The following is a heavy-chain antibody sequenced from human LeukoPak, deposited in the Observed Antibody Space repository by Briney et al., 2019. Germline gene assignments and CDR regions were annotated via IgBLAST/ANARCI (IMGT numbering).Heavy chain of an antibody. CDR3: ARAGYNWNDALDY. CDR1: GGSISSGGYY. D-gene: IGHD1-1*01. V-gene: IGHV4-31*03. CDR2: IYYSGST. Sequence: PSETLPLTCTVSGGSISSGGYYWSWIRQHPGKGLEWIGYIYYSGSTYYNPSLKSRVTISVDTSKNQFSLKLSSVTAADTAVYYCARAGYNWNDALDYWGQGTLVTVSS. J-gene: IGHJ4*02.